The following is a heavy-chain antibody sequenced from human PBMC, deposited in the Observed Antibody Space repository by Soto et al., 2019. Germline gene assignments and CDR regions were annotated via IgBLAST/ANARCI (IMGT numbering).Heavy chain of an antibody. J-gene: IGHJ6*02. V-gene: IGHV1-18*01. Sequence: QVQLVQSGAEVKKPGASVKVSCKASGYTFTSYGISWVRQAPGQGLEWMGWISAYNGNTNYAQKLQGRVTMTTDTTTSTAYMELRSLRYDDTAVYYCARDIVVVPAAPTYYYYGMDVWGQGTTVTVSS. CDR2: ISAYNGNT. CDR3: ARDIVVVPAAPTYYYYGMDV. D-gene: IGHD2-2*01. CDR1: GYTFTSYG.